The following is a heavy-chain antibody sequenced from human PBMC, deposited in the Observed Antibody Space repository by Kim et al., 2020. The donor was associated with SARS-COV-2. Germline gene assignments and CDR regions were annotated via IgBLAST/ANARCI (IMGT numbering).Heavy chain of an antibody. CDR3: AVSYIATDVLDY. CDR2: LSFDGNNE. CDR1: GFVFSSYD. V-gene: IGHV3-30*03. J-gene: IGHJ4*02. D-gene: IGHD6-13*01. Sequence: GGSLRLSCAASGFVFSSYDMTWVRQPPGKGLEWVAGLSFDGNNEYYGESVKGRFTISRDESRLYLQMNSLGAEDTAVYYCAVSYIATDVLDYWGQGALVTVSS.